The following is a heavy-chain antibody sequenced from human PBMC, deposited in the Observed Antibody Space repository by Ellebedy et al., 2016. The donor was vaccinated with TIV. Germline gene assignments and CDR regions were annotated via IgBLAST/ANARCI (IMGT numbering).Heavy chain of an antibody. V-gene: IGHV5-51*01. D-gene: IGHD1-1*01. CDR2: IYPGDSDT. Sequence: GESLKISXKGSGYSFTSYWIGWVRQMPGKGLEWMGIIYPGDSDTRYSPSFQGQVTISADKSISTAYLQWSSLKASDTAMYYCARLYRSRATGSYHMDVWGKGTTVTVSS. CDR3: ARLYRSRATGSYHMDV. CDR1: GYSFTSYW. J-gene: IGHJ6*03.